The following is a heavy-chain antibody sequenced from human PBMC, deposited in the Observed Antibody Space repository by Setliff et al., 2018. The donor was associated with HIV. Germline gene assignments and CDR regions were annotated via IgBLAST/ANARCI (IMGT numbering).Heavy chain of an antibody. J-gene: IGHJ4*02. V-gene: IGHV3-74*01. CDR1: GFTFSTYW. Sequence: GGSLRLSCAASGFTFSTYWMHWVRQAPGKGLVWVSRINSDGTSTTYADSVKGRFTISRDNAKNTLYLQMNSLRAEDTAVYYCTTWQGYSGSSRAFDYWGQERLVTVSS. D-gene: IGHD1-26*01. CDR3: TTWQGYSGSSRAFDY. CDR2: INSDGTST.